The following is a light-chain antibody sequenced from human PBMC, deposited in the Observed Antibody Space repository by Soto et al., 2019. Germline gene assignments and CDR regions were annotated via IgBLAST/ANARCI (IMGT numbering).Light chain of an antibody. J-gene: IGLJ2*01. Sequence: QSALTQPASVSGSPGQSITISCTGTSSDVGSYNLVSWYQQHPGKAPKLMIYEGSKRPSGVSNRFSGSKYGNTASLTISGVQAEDEADYYCCSYEGSSTSVVFGGGTKLTVL. CDR3: CSYEGSSTSVV. CDR1: SSDVGSYNL. V-gene: IGLV2-23*01. CDR2: EGS.